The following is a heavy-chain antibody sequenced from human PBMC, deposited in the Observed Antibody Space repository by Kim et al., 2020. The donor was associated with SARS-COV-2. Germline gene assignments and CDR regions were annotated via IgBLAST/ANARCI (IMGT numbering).Heavy chain of an antibody. V-gene: IGHV4-39*07. CDR1: GGSISSTIYY. D-gene: IGHD3-10*01. Sequence: SETLSLTCTVSGGSISSTIYYWGWIRQPPGKGLEWIGNVYYTGSTYYNPSLKSRVTISVDTSKNQFSLRMSSVTAADTAAYYCARGPKWSVRGEISVTFDFWGQGTLVTVSS. J-gene: IGHJ4*02. CDR3: ARGPKWSVRGEISVTFDF. CDR2: VYYTGST.